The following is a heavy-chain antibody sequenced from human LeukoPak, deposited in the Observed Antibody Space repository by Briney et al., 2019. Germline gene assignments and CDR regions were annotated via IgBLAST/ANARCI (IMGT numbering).Heavy chain of an antibody. V-gene: IGHV4-34*01. CDR1: GGSFSGYY. Sequence: SETLSLTCAVYGGSFSGYYWSWIRQPPGKGVEWIGEINHSGSTSYNPSLKSRVTISVDTSKNQFSLKLSSVTAADTAVYYCASLYGPGRNIDYWGQGTLVTVSS. CDR3: ASLYGPGRNIDY. CDR2: INHSGST. D-gene: IGHD3-10*01. J-gene: IGHJ4*02.